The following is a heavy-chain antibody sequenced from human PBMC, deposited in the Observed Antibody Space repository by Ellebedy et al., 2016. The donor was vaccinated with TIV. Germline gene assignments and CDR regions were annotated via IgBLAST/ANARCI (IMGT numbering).Heavy chain of an antibody. Sequence: LSLTCAASGFTFSSYAMHWVRQAPGKGLEGVAVISYDGSNKYYADSVKGRFTISRDNSKNTLYLQMSSLRAEDTAVYYCASRITMVRGSIGMFDYWGQGTLVTVSS. J-gene: IGHJ4*02. CDR1: GFTFSSYA. CDR2: ISYDGSNK. CDR3: ASRITMVRGSIGMFDY. V-gene: IGHV3-30-3*01. D-gene: IGHD3-10*01.